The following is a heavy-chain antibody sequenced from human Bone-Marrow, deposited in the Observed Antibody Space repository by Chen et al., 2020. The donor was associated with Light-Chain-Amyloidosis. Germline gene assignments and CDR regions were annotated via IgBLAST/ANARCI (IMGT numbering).Heavy chain of an antibody. V-gene: IGHV4-4*02. CDR1: GGSISSSNW. Sequence: QVQLQESGPGLVKPSGTLSLTCAVSGGSISSSNWWSWVRQPPGKGLEWIGEIYHSGSTNYNPSLNSRVTISVDKSKNQFSLKLSSVTAADTAVYYCARAVRIAARRAGGYYGMDVWGQGTTVTVSS. CDR3: ARAVRIAARRAGGYYGMDV. J-gene: IGHJ6*02. D-gene: IGHD6-6*01. CDR2: IYHSGST.